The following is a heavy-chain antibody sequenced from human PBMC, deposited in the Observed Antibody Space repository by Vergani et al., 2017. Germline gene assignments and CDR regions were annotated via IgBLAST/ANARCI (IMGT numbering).Heavy chain of an antibody. CDR3: ARAANLPTFRPFDY. V-gene: IGHV4-59*04. CDR2: IYYSGST. J-gene: IGHJ4*02. CDR1: GGSISSYY. D-gene: IGHD2-15*01. Sequence: QVQLQESGPGLVKPSQTLSLTCTVSGGSISSYYWIWIRQPPGKGLEWIGYIYYSGSTYYNPSLKSRVTISVYTSKNQFSLKLGSVTTADTAVDYCARAANLPTFRPFDYWGQGTLVTVSS.